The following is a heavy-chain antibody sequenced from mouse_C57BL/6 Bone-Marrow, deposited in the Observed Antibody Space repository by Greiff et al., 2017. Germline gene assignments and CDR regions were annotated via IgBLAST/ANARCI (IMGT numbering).Heavy chain of an antibody. CDR2: IWSGGST. CDR3: ARIPYYYGSSSYYFDY. J-gene: IGHJ2*01. Sequence: VQLQQSGPGLVQPSQSLSITCTVSGFSLTSYGVHWVRQSPGKGLEWLGVIWSGGSTDYNAAFISRLSISKDNSKSHVFFKMNSLQADDTAIYYCARIPYYYGSSSYYFDYWGQGTTLTVSS. D-gene: IGHD1-1*01. CDR1: GFSLTSYG. V-gene: IGHV2-2*01.